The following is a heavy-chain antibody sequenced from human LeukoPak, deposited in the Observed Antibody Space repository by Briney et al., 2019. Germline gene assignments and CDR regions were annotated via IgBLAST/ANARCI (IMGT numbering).Heavy chain of an antibody. J-gene: IGHJ4*02. CDR1: GYTFTSYD. Sequence: GASVKVSCKASGYTFTSYDINWVRQATGQGLEWMGWMNPNSGNTGYAQKYQGRVTITRNTSISTAYMELSSLRSEDTAVYYCARARRDGYNLFGYWGQGTLVTVSS. CDR2: MNPNSGNT. D-gene: IGHD5-24*01. CDR3: ARARRDGYNLFGY. V-gene: IGHV1-8*03.